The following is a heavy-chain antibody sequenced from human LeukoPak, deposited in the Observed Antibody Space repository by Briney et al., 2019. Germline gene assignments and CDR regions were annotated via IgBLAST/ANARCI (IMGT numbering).Heavy chain of an antibody. V-gene: IGHV3-30-3*01. CDR2: ISDSGTKK. J-gene: IGHJ4*02. CDR3: ARDQVGGAVDY. D-gene: IGHD6-13*01. Sequence: GRSLRLSCAASGFTLSTYAMHWVRQAPGKGLEWVAVISDSGTKKYYADSVKGRFTLSRDNSKNMLYLQMNSLRVEDTAVYYCARDQVGGAVDYWGQGTLVTVSS. CDR1: GFTLSTYA.